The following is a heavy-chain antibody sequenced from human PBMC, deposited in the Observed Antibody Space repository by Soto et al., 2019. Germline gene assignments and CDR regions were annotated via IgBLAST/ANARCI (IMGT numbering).Heavy chain of an antibody. CDR1: GYTFTSYG. J-gene: IGHJ4*02. D-gene: IGHD6-25*01. CDR3: ASSGY. Sequence: SCKASGYTFTSYGISWVRQAPGKGLEWLALISNDGFNKFYADSVKGRFTISRDNSKNTLYLQMNSLRAEDTAVYYCASSGYWGQGTLVTVSS. V-gene: IGHV3-30-3*01. CDR2: ISNDGFNK.